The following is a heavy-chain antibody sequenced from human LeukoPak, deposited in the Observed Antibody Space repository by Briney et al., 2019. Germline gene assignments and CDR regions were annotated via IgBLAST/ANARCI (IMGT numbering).Heavy chain of an antibody. J-gene: IGHJ4*02. Sequence: GGSLSFSCAASGFTFSDYYMSWIRQAPGKGLEWVSYISHTANTIFYTDSVKGRFTISRDNAKNSLYLQMNSLTAEDTAVYYCARYNLWSGFPILPHFWGQGALVSVTS. CDR1: GFTFSDYY. CDR2: ISHTANTI. V-gene: IGHV3-11*04. D-gene: IGHD3-3*01. CDR3: ARYNLWSGFPILPHF.